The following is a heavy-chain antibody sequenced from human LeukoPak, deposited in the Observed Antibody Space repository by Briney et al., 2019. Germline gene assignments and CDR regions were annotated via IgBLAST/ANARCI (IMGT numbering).Heavy chain of an antibody. J-gene: IGHJ4*02. Sequence: GRSLRLSCAASGFTFSSYGMHWVRQAPGKGLEWVAVIWYDGSNKYYADSVKGRFTISRDNSKNTLYLQMNSLRAEDTAVYYCARDRAGLYYFDYWGQGTLVTVSS. CDR2: IWYDGSNK. CDR3: ARDRAGLYYFDY. V-gene: IGHV3-33*01. D-gene: IGHD2-2*01. CDR1: GFTFSSYG.